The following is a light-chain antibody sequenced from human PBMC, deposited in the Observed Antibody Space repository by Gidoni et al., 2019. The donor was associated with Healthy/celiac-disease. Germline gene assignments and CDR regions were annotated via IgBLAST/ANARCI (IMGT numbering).Light chain of an antibody. V-gene: IGLV2-14*01. CDR1: SSDVGGYNY. Sequence: QSALTQPASVSGSPGQSITISCTGTSSDVGGYNYVAWYQQHPGKAPKLMIYDVSNRPSGVSNRFSGSKSGNTASLTISGLQAEDEADCYCSSYTSSSKEVFGTGTKVTVL. CDR2: DVS. J-gene: IGLJ1*01. CDR3: SSYTSSSKEV.